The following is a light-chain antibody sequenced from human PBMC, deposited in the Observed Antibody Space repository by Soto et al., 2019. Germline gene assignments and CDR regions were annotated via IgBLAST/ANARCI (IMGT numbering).Light chain of an antibody. CDR1: SSDVGTYNH. V-gene: IGLV2-14*01. CDR3: CSYTTSSTLV. CDR2: EVS. Sequence: SVLTQPASVSGSPGQSITISCTGTSSDVGTYNHVSWYQQHPGKAPQLIIYEVSNRPSGLSNRFSASKSGNTASLTISGLQAEDEADYYCCSYTTSSTLVFGTGTKLTVL. J-gene: IGLJ1*01.